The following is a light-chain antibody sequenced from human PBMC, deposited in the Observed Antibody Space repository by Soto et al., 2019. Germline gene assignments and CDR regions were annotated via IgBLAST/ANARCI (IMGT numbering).Light chain of an antibody. V-gene: IGKV3-20*01. CDR1: QGIGSSY. CDR3: QQYGSSPLT. J-gene: IGKJ4*01. CDR2: GAS. Sequence: ESVLAQSPDTLSLSPGERATLSCRASQGIGSSYLAWYQQKPGQAPRLVIYGASSRATGIPDRFSGSGSGTDFTLTISRLEPEDFAVYYCQQYGSSPLTFGGGTKVDIK.